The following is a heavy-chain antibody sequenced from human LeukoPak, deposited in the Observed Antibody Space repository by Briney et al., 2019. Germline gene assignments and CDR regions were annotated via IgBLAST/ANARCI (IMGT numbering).Heavy chain of an antibody. V-gene: IGHV4-61*02. CDR1: GGSISSGSYY. D-gene: IGHD3-10*01. CDR3: ARGDMVRGVIQDYYYYYMDV. Sequence: PSQTLSLTCTVSGGSISSGSYYWSWIRQPAGKGLGWIGRIYTSGSTNYNPSLKSRVTISVDTSKNQFSLKLSSVTAAGTAVYYCARGDMVRGVIQDYYYYYMDVWGKGTTVTISS. J-gene: IGHJ6*03. CDR2: IYTSGST.